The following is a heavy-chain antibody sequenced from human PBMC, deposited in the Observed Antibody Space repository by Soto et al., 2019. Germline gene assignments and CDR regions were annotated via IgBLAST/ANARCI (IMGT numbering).Heavy chain of an antibody. D-gene: IGHD3-3*01. V-gene: IGHV3-30-3*01. CDR3: ARDVLAWAYGFTNPYFDY. CDR1: GFTLSSYA. Sequence: QVQLLESGGGVVQPGRSRRLSCAASGFTLSSYAIHWVRQAPGKGLEWVAVISYGGSNKYYADSVKGRFTISRDNSKNTLYLQMNTLTAEVTAVYYCARDVLAWAYGFTNPYFDYWGQGTLVTVSS. CDR2: ISYGGSNK. J-gene: IGHJ4*02.